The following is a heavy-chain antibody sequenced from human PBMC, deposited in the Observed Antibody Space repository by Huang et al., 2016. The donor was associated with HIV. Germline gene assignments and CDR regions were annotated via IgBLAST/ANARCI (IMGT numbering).Heavy chain of an antibody. CDR3: ARVESGYYDALDI. V-gene: IGHV4-61*09. D-gene: IGHD3-3*01. J-gene: IGHJ3*02. Sequence: QVQLQESGPGLVKPSETLSLTCTVSGGSISTGNYDWSWIRQPAGKGLEWVGHLSTGGSANYNPSLKSRVTIALDTSKTQFSLKLSSVTAADSAVYYCARVESGYYDALDIWGPGTTVTVSS. CDR2: LSTGGSA. CDR1: GGSISTGNYD.